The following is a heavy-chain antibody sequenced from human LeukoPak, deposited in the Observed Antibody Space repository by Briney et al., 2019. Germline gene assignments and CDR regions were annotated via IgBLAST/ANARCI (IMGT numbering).Heavy chain of an antibody. V-gene: IGHV3-21*05. CDR3: ARNFDY. Sequence: GGSLRLSCAASGFTFSSHTMNWVRQAPGKGLEWVSYISSSSSYTKYADSVKGRFTISRDNAKNSLYLQMNSLRAEDTALYYCARNFDYWGQGTLVTVSS. CDR1: GFTFSSHT. CDR2: ISSSSSYT. J-gene: IGHJ4*02.